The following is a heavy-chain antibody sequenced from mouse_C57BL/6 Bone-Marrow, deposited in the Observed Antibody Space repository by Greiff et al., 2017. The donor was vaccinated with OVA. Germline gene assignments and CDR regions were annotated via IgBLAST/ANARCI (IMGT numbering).Heavy chain of an antibody. J-gene: IGHJ2*01. D-gene: IGHD3-2*02. CDR2: IDPSDSYT. V-gene: IGHV1-50*01. CDR3: AGGGDSSGYCEY. CDR1: GYTFTSYW. Sequence: VQLQQPGAELVKPGASVKLSCKASGYTFTSYWMQWVKQRPGQGLEWIGEIDPSDSYTNYNQKFKGKATLTVDTSSSTAYMQLSSLTSEDSAVYDCAGGGDSSGYCEYWGQGTTLTVSS.